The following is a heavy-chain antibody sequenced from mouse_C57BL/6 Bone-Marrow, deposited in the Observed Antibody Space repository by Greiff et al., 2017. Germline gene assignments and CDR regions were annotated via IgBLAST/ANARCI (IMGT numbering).Heavy chain of an antibody. D-gene: IGHD2-4*01. CDR1: GYTFTDYY. Sequence: EVQLQQSGPELVKPGASVKISCKASGYTFTDYYMNWVKQSHGKSLEWIGDINPNNGGTSYNQKFKGKATLTVDKSSSTAYMELRSLTSEDSAVYYCAREGDDYGDYYAMDDWGQGTSVTVSS. V-gene: IGHV1-26*01. J-gene: IGHJ4*01. CDR3: AREGDDYGDYYAMDD. CDR2: INPNNGGT.